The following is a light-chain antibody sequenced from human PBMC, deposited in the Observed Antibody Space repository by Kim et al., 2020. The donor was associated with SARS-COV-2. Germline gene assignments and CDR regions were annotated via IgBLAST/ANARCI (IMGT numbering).Light chain of an antibody. CDR2: LGS. J-gene: IGKJ2*01. CDR3: MQALQTPYT. V-gene: IGKV2-28*01. CDR1: QSLLHSNGYNY. Sequence: EPASISCRSSQSLLHSNGYNYLNWYVQKPGQSPQLLIYLGSDRASGVPDRFSGSASGTDFTLKISRVEAEDVGVYYCMQALQTPYTFGQGTKLEIK.